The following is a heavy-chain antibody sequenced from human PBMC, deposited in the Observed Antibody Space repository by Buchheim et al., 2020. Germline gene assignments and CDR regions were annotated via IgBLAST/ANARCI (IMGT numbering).Heavy chain of an antibody. CDR1: GFTFSSYS. CDR3: ARVFYDILTGYYPNWFDP. D-gene: IGHD3-9*01. J-gene: IGHJ5*02. CDR2: ISSSSSYI. Sequence: EVQLVESGGGLVKPGGSLRLSCAASGFTFSSYSMNWVRPAPGKGLEWVSSISSSSSYIYYADSVTGRFTISRDTAKNSLYPQMNSLRAEDTAVYYCARVFYDILTGYYPNWFDPWGQGTL. V-gene: IGHV3-21*01.